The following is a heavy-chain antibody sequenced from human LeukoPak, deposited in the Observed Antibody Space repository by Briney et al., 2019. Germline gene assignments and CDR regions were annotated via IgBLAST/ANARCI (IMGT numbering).Heavy chain of an antibody. V-gene: IGHV4-59*11. CDR1: GDSFRNHY. Sequence: SETLSLTCTVFGDSFRNHYWTWIRQPPGKTLEWIGYVHSSGSTKYNPSLRSRVTISLDTSKNQFSLKLSSVTAADTAVYYCARDSAPVRGSWYFDLWGRGTLVTVSS. CDR2: VHSSGST. J-gene: IGHJ2*01. CDR3: ARDSAPVRGSWYFDL. D-gene: IGHD3-10*01.